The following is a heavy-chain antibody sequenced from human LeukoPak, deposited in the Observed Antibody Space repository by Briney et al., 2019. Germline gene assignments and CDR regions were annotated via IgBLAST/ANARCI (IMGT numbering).Heavy chain of an antibody. CDR1: GFTFSSYA. D-gene: IGHD3-3*01. J-gene: IGHJ6*02. CDR3: ARSPPSYYDFWSGSDYYYYYGMDV. Sequence: PGGSLRLSCAASGFTFSSYAMHWVRQAPGKGLEWVAVISYDGSNKYYADSVKGRFTISRDNSKNTLYLQMNSLRAEDTAVYYCARSPPSYYDFWSGSDYYYYYGMDVWGQGTTVTVSS. V-gene: IGHV3-30-3*01. CDR2: ISYDGSNK.